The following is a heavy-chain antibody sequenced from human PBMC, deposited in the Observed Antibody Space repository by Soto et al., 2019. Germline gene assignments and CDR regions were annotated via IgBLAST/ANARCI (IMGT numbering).Heavy chain of an antibody. CDR2: IYYSGST. CDR1: GGSISSYY. J-gene: IGHJ5*02. Sequence: PSETLSLTCTVSGGSISSYYWSWIRQPPGRGLEWIGYIYYSGSTNYNPSLKSRVTISVDTSKNQFSLKLSSVTAADTAVYYCARESVHIYDSRGYHFWFDPWGQGTQVTVS. D-gene: IGHD3-22*01. V-gene: IGHV4-59*01. CDR3: ARESVHIYDSRGYHFWFDP.